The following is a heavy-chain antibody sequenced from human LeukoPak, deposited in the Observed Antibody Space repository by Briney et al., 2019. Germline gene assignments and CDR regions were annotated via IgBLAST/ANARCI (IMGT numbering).Heavy chain of an antibody. CDR2: ISSSSSYI. J-gene: IGHJ4*02. CDR3: AGSYYYDSSGYYGDDY. Sequence: GGSLRLSCAASGFTFSSYSMNWVRKAPGKGLEWVSSISSSSSYIYYADSVKGRFTISRDNAKNSLYLQMNSLRAEDTAVYYCAGSYYYDSSGYYGDDYWGQGTLVTVSS. D-gene: IGHD3-22*01. CDR1: GFTFSSYS. V-gene: IGHV3-21*01.